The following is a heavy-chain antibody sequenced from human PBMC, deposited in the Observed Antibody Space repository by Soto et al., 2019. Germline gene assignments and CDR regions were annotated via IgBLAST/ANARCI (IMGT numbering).Heavy chain of an antibody. Sequence: EVQLVESGGGVVRPGGSLSLSCAASGFTFDDYGMSWVRQAPGKGLECVSGSNWNGGSTGYADSVTGRFTISRDNAKNSMYLQMNSLRAEDTALYYCARVPPGGYSGYDSAFDIWGQGTMVTVSS. V-gene: IGHV3-20*04. CDR1: GFTFDDYG. CDR3: ARVPPGGYSGYDSAFDI. D-gene: IGHD5-12*01. CDR2: SNWNGGST. J-gene: IGHJ3*02.